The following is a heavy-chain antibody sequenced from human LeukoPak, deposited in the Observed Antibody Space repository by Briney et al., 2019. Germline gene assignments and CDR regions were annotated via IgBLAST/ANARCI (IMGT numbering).Heavy chain of an antibody. CDR3: ARGLIAAAGTTYYFDY. CDR2: IYTSGST. J-gene: IGHJ4*02. CDR1: GGSISSYY. D-gene: IGHD6-13*01. Sequence: SETLSLTCTVSGGSISSYYWSWIRQPAGKGLGWIGRIYTSGSTNYNPSLKSRVTMSVDTSKNQFSLKLSSVTAADTAVYYCARGLIAAAGTTYYFDYWGQGTLVTASS. V-gene: IGHV4-4*07.